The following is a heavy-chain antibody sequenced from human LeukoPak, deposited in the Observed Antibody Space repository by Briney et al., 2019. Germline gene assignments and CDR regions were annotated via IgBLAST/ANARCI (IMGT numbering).Heavy chain of an antibody. D-gene: IGHD2-15*01. CDR1: GGSISSDNYY. CDR2: IHCTAST. J-gene: IGHJ4*02. CDR3: ARGLGDIVVVVAATGWDY. V-gene: IGHV4-31*03. Sequence: SQTLSLTCTVSGGSISSDNYYWSWIRQHPGKGLEWIVYIHCTASTYYNPSLNSRVPISVDTSKTQFYLKLSSVTAADTAVYYCARGLGDIVVVVAATGWDYWGQGTLVTVSS.